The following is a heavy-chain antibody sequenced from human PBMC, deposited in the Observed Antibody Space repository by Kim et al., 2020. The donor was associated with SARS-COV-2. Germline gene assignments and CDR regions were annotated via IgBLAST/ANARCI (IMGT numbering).Heavy chain of an antibody. D-gene: IGHD6-13*01. CDR2: INTNTGNR. Sequence: ASVKVSCKASGYTFTSYAMNWVRQAPGQGLEWMGWINTNTGNRTYAQGFTGRFVFSLDTSVSTAYLQISSLKAEDTAVYYCARIPQQQRYSSSWYYYYYGMDVWGQGTTVTVSS. J-gene: IGHJ6*02. V-gene: IGHV7-4-1*02. CDR1: GYTFTSYA. CDR3: ARIPQQQRYSSSWYYYYYGMDV.